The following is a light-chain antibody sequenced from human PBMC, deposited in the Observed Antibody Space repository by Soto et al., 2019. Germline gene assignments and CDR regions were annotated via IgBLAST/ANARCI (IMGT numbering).Light chain of an antibody. J-gene: IGKJ1*01. CDR3: QHYNSYSEA. Sequence: DIQMTQSPSTLSASVVDTVTVTCRASQTISSWLAWYQQKPGKAPKLLIYKASTLKSGVPSRFSGSGSGTEFTLTISSLQPDDFATYYCQHYNSYSEAFGQGTKVDNK. CDR2: KAS. V-gene: IGKV1-5*03. CDR1: QTISSW.